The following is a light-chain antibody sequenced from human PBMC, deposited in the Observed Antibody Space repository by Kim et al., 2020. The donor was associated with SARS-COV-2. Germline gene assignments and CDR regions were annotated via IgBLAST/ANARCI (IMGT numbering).Light chain of an antibody. CDR1: SSDVGSYNR. Sequence: QSALTQPPSVSGSPGQSVTISCTGTSSDVGSYNRVSWYQQPPDTAPKLMIYEVSNRPSGVPDRFSGSKSGNTASLTISGLQAEDEADYYCNSYTSSSTWVFGGGTQLTVL. CDR2: EVS. J-gene: IGLJ3*02. CDR3: NSYTSSSTWV. V-gene: IGLV2-18*02.